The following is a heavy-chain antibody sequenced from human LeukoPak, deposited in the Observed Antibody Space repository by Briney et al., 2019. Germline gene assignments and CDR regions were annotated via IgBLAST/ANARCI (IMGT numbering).Heavy chain of an antibody. J-gene: IGHJ4*02. D-gene: IGHD3-9*01. CDR1: GGTFTSHA. V-gene: IGHV1-69*04. CDR2: IIPTLGVT. CDR3: ARVGTHGPRYFDWLASNAGTFDY. Sequence: GASVKVSCKASGGTFTSHAISWVRQAPGQGLEWMGRIIPTLGVTTYAQKFQGRVTMTRDTSTSTVYMELSSLRSEDTAVYYCARVGTHGPRYFDWLASNAGTFDYWGQGTLVTVSS.